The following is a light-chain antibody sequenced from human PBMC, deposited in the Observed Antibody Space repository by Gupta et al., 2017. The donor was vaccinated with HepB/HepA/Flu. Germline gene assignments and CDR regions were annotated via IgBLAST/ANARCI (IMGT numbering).Light chain of an antibody. J-gene: IGKJ3*01. V-gene: IGKV3-15*01. CDR1: QSVSSN. CDR2: GAS. CDR3: QQYNNLPPVT. Sequence: EIVMTQSPATLSVSPGERATLSCRASQSVSSNLAWYQQKPGQAPRLLIYGASTRATGIPARFSGSGSGTEFTLTISSLQSEDFAVYYCQQYNNLPPVTFGPGTKVDIK.